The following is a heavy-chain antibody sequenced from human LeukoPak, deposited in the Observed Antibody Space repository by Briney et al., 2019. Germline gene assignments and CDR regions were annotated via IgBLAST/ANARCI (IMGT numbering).Heavy chain of an antibody. CDR2: INPNSGGT. CDR3: ARDFYDILTGYYYYGMDV. V-gene: IGHV1-2*02. D-gene: IGHD3-9*01. Sequence: GASVKVSCKASGYTFTGYYMHWVRQAPGQGLEWMGWINPNSGGTNYAQKFQGRVTMTRDTSISTAYMELSRLRSDDTAVYYCARDFYDILTGYYYYGMDVWGQGTTVTVSS. J-gene: IGHJ6*02. CDR1: GYTFTGYY.